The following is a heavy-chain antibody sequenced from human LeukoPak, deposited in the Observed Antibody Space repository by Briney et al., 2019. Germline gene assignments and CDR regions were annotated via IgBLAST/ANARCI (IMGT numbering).Heavy chain of an antibody. D-gene: IGHD1-1*01. CDR2: ISAYNGNT. J-gene: IGHJ4*02. V-gene: IGHV1-18*01. CDR3: ARPIPNWNDLYYFDY. CDR1: GYTFTSYG. Sequence: APVKVSCKASGYTFTSYGISWVRQAPGQGLEWMGWISAYNGNTNYAQKLQGRVTMTTDTSTSTAYMELRSLRSDDTAVYYCARPIPNWNDLYYFDYWGQGTLVTVSS.